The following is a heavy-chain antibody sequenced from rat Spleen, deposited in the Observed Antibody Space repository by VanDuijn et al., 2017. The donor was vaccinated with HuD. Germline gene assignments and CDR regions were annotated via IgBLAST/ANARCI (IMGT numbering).Heavy chain of an antibody. Sequence: VQLKESGPGLVQPSQTLSLTCNVSGFSLSSYGVIWVRQPPGKGLEWMGVIWGDGNANYNSGFKSRLSISRDTSKSQIFLKMNNLQTEDTAMYFCARSDTLAAMGHYWGQGVMVTVSS. CDR3: ARSDTLAAMGHY. CDR1: GFSLSSYG. J-gene: IGHJ2*01. CDR2: IWGDGNA. D-gene: IGHD1-2*01. V-gene: IGHV2S61*01.